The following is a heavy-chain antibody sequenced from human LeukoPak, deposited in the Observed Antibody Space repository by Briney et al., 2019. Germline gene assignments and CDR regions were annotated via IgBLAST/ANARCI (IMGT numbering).Heavy chain of an antibody. V-gene: IGHV4-38-2*01. CDR3: ARALSADAFDI. CDR2: IYTSGST. J-gene: IGHJ3*02. Sequence: PSETLSLTCAVSGYSISSGYYWGWIRQPPGKGLEWIGRIYTSGSTNYNPSLKSRVTISVDTSKNQFSLKLSSVTAADTAVYYCARALSADAFDIWGQGTMVTVSS. CDR1: GYSISSGYY.